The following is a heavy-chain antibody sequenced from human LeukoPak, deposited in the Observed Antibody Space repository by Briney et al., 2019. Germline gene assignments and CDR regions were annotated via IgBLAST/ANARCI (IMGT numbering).Heavy chain of an antibody. V-gene: IGHV4-39*01. D-gene: IGHD3-3*01. CDR2: IYYSGST. CDR1: GGSISSSSYY. Sequence: SETLSLTCTVSGGSISSSSYYWGWIRQPPGKGLEWIGSIYYSGSTYYNPSLKSRVTISVDTSKNQFSLKLSSVTAADTAVYYCARLLSSGHNPDYWGQGTLVTVSS. J-gene: IGHJ4*02. CDR3: ARLLSSGHNPDY.